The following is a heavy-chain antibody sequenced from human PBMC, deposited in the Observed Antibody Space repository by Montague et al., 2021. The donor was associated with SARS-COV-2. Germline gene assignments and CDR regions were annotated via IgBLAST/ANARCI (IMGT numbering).Heavy chain of an antibody. V-gene: IGHV4-61*02. J-gene: IGHJ5*02. CDR3: ARGTTVSSSGYYKGWFDP. CDR1: GGSTRSGIYY. Sequence: TLSLTCTVSGGSTRSGIYYWSWIRQPAGKGLEWIGRIYTSGSTNYNPSLNSRVTISVDTSKNQFSLKLSSVTAADTAVYYCARGTTVSSSGYYKGWFDPWGQGTLVTVSS. CDR2: IYTSGST. D-gene: IGHD3-3*01.